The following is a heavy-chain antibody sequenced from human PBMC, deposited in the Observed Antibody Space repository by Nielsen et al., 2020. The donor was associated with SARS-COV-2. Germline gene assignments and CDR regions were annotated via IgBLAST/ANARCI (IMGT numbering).Heavy chain of an antibody. Sequence: VRQAPGKGLEWVAVISYDGSNKYYADSVKGRFTISRDNSKNTLYLQMNSLRAEDTAVYYCARDPHSSSWYVGVYYYYYGMDVWGQGTTVTVSS. J-gene: IGHJ6*02. D-gene: IGHD6-13*01. CDR2: ISYDGSNK. CDR3: ARDPHSSSWYVGVYYYYYGMDV. V-gene: IGHV3-30-3*01.